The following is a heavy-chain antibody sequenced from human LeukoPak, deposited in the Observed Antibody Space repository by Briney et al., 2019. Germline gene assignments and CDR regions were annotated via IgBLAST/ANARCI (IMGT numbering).Heavy chain of an antibody. D-gene: IGHD1-26*01. CDR3: ARVFSIVGATRVYYWFDP. Sequence: SETLSLTCTVSGGSISSSSYYWGWIRQPPGKGLEWIGSIYYSGSTYYNPSLKSRVTISVDTSKNQFSLKLSSVTAADTAVYYCARVFSIVGATRVYYWFDPWGQGTLVTVSS. CDR1: GGSISSSSYY. J-gene: IGHJ5*02. V-gene: IGHV4-39*07. CDR2: IYYSGST.